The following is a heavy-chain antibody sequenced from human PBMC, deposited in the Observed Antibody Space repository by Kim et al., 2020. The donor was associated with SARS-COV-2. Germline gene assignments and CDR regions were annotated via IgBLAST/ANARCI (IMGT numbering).Heavy chain of an antibody. CDR2: ISGSGGST. CDR1: GFTFSSYA. D-gene: IGHD6-6*01. CDR3: AKDPSFSSSSLFDY. V-gene: IGHV3-23*01. J-gene: IGHJ4*02. Sequence: GGSLRLSCAASGFTFSSYAMSWVRQAPGKGLEWVSAISGSGGSTYYADSVKGRFTISRDNSKNTLYLQTNSLRAEDTAVYYCAKDPSFSSSSLFDYWGQGTLVTVSS.